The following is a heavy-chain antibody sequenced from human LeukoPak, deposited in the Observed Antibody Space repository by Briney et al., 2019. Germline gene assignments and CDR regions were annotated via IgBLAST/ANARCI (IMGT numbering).Heavy chain of an antibody. Sequence: ASVKVSCKASGYTFTSYGISWVRQAPGQGLEWMGIINPSGGSTSYAQKFQGRVTMTRDTSTSTVYMELSSLRSEDTAVYYCARDGKDCSGGSCYNNRYYYYYYMDVWGKGTTVTISS. CDR2: INPSGGST. V-gene: IGHV1-46*01. CDR3: ARDGKDCSGGSCYNNRYYYYYYMDV. J-gene: IGHJ6*03. D-gene: IGHD2-15*01. CDR1: GYTFTSYG.